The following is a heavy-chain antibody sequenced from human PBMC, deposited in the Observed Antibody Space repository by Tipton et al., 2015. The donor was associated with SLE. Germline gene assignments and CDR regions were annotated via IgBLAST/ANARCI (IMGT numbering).Heavy chain of an antibody. V-gene: IGHV4-59*11. CDR3: ARGSGESFYNS. J-gene: IGHJ4*02. D-gene: IGHD2-15*01. CDR2: IYHNGDT. CDR1: GDSINSQY. Sequence: TLSLNCNVSGDSINSQYWSWIRQPPGKRLEWIAHIYHNGDTNYSPSLKSRATISIDTSKNRFSLKLTSVTTADTAVYYCARGSGESFYNSWGQGTRVIVSS.